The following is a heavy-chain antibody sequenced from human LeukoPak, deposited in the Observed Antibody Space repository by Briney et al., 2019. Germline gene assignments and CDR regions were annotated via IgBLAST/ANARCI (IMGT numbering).Heavy chain of an antibody. D-gene: IGHD2-21*02. CDR2: IYTSGST. J-gene: IGHJ4*02. Sequence: KPSETLSLTCTVSGGPISSGSYSWSWIRQPAGKGLEWIGRIYTSGSTNYTPSLKSRVTISVDTSKNQFSLKLSSVTAADTAVYYCARGGYCGGDCYFYYWGQGTLVTVSS. CDR3: ARGGYCGGDCYFYY. V-gene: IGHV4-61*02. CDR1: GGPISSGSYS.